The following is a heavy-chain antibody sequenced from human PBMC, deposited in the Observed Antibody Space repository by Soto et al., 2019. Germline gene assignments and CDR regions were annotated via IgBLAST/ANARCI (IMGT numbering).Heavy chain of an antibody. CDR2: ISYDGSNK. CDR3: ARDHPSLQLWTARFDY. J-gene: IGHJ4*02. D-gene: IGHD5-18*01. Sequence: QVQLVESGGGVVQPGRSLRLSCAASGFTFSSYAMHWVHQAPGKGLEWVAVISYDGSNKYYADSVKGRFTISRDNSKNTLYLQMNSLRAEDTAVYYCARDHPSLQLWTARFDYWGQGTLVTVSS. CDR1: GFTFSSYA. V-gene: IGHV3-30-3*01.